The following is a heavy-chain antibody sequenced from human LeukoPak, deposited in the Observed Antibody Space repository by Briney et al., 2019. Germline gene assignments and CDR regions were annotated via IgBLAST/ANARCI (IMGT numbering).Heavy chain of an antibody. D-gene: IGHD6-25*01. V-gene: IGHV4-59*01. J-gene: IGHJ4*02. CDR2: IYYSGST. Sequence: SETLSLTCTVSGGSISSYYWSWIRQPPGKGLEWIGYIYYSGSTNYNPSLKSRVTISVVTSKNQFSLKLSSVTAADTAVYYCARFKNAADYWGQGTLVTVSS. CDR3: ARFKNAADY. CDR1: GGSISSYY.